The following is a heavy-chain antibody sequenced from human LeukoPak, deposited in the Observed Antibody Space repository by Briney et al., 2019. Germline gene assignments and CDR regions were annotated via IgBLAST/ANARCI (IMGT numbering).Heavy chain of an antibody. J-gene: IGHJ4*02. CDR3: ARRGSSSSFDY. D-gene: IGHD6-6*01. CDR2: IYYSGST. CDR1: GVSISSSSYY. V-gene: IGHV4-61*05. Sequence: SETLSLTCTVSGVSISSSSYYWGWIRQPPGKGLEWIGYIYYSGSTNYNPSLKSRVTISVDTSKNQFSLKLSSVTAADTAVYYCARRGSSSSFDYWGQGTLVTVSS.